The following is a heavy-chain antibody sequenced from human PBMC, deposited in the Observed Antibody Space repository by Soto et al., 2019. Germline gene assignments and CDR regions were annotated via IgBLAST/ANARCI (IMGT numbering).Heavy chain of an antibody. Sequence: EEQLVESGGGLVQPGGSLRLSCAASGFTFSSYWMHWVRQAPGKGLVWVSRINPGGSITAHADSVKGRFTISRDNAKNTLYLQMNSLRGDDTAVYYCARVPTGKYGVWNYWGQGTLVTVSS. CDR1: GFTFSSYW. D-gene: IGHD2-8*01. CDR2: INPGGSIT. J-gene: IGHJ4*02. V-gene: IGHV3-74*01. CDR3: ARVPTGKYGVWNY.